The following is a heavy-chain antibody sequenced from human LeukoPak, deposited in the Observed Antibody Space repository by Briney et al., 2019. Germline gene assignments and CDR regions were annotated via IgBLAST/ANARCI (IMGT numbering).Heavy chain of an antibody. CDR3: ARVEDYYYMDV. CDR1: GFTFSSYG. CDR2: ISGSGGST. Sequence: PGGSLRLSCAASGFTFSSYGMSWVRQAPGKGLEWVSAISGSGGSTYYADSVKGRFTISRDNAKNSLYLQMNSLRAEDTAVYYCARVEDYYYMDVWGKGTTVTVSS. V-gene: IGHV3-23*01. J-gene: IGHJ6*03.